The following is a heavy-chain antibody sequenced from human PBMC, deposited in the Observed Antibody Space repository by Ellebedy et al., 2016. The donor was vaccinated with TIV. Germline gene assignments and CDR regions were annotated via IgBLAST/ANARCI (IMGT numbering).Heavy chain of an antibody. CDR1: GFTFSKYL. CDR2: MKQGGSEE. D-gene: IGHD5-12*01. V-gene: IGHV3-7*03. J-gene: IGHJ4*02. CDR3: ARDLGHSGYDLFDS. Sequence: GGSLRLSCAASGFTFSKYLMTWVRQAQGRGLEWVANMKQGGSEEYYVDSVKGRFIISRDNAKNSLYLQMNSLRAEDTAMYYCARDLGHSGYDLFDSWGQGTLATVS.